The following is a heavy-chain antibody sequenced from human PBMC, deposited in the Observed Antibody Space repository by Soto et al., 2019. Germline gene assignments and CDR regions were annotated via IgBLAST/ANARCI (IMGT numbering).Heavy chain of an antibody. Sequence: PRLSCAASGFTFSHAWMSWVRQAPGKGLEWVGRIKSKADGETKDYGAPVRGRFTISRDDSKDTLYLQMNSLRIEDTAVYYCCVVKRRDQYSTSGYWFDPWGPGTLVTVSS. CDR1: GFTFSHAW. CDR2: IKSKADGETK. CDR3: CVVKRRDQYSTSGYWFDP. J-gene: IGHJ5*02. V-gene: IGHV3-15*01. D-gene: IGHD2-15*01.